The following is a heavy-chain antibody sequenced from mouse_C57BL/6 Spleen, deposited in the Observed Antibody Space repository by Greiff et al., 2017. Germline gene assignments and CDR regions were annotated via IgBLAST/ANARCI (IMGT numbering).Heavy chain of an antibody. J-gene: IGHJ3*01. V-gene: IGHV5-16*02. Sequence: EVMLVESEGGLVQPGSSMKLSCTASGFTFSDYYMAWVRQVPEQGLEWVANINYAGSSTYYLDSLKSRFILSLANASNILYLQMSSLKSEDTATEDCARRYGSSPAWCAYWGQGTLVTVSA. CDR1: GFTFSDYY. CDR3: ARRYGSSPAWCAY. D-gene: IGHD1-1*01. CDR2: INYAGSST.